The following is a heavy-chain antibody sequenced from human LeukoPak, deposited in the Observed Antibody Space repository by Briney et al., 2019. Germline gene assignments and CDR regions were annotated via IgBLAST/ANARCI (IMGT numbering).Heavy chain of an antibody. J-gene: IGHJ4*02. D-gene: IGHD2-2*01. CDR3: ARDRGLYCSSTSCYDGLDY. V-gene: IGHV3-21*01. CDR1: GSTFSSYS. Sequence: GGSLRLSCAASGSTFSSYSMSWVRQAPGKGLEWVSSISSSSSYIYYADSVKGRFTISRDNAKNSLYLQMNSLRAEDTAVYYCARDRGLYCSSTSCYDGLDYWGQGTLVTVSS. CDR2: ISSSSSYI.